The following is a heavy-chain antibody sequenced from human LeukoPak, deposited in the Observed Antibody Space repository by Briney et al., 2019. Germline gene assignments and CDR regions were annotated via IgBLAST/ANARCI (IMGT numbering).Heavy chain of an antibody. Sequence: QXXXXXLEGIXYISYTGKTYYNASVRSRVTISVDTSKNHFSLKLSSLTAADTAVYYCAREKVTTETNWFDPWGQGTLVTVSS. CDR2: ISYTGKT. J-gene: IGHJ5*02. V-gene: IGHV4-31*02. D-gene: IGHD4-11*01. CDR3: AREKVTTETNWFDP.